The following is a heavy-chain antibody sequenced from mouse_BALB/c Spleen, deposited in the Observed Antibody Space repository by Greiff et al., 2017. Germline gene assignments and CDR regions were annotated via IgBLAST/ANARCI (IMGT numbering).Heavy chain of an antibody. CDR1: GFSFTSYG. V-gene: IGHV2-9*02. Sequence: VKVVESGPGLVAPSQSLSITCTVSGFSFTSYGVHWVRQPPGKGLEWLGVIWAGGSTNYNSALMSRLSISKDNSKSQVFLKMNSLQTDDTAMYYCARGRYIAMDYWGQGTSVTVSS. D-gene: IGHD2-14*01. CDR3: ARGRYIAMDY. J-gene: IGHJ4*01. CDR2: IWAGGST.